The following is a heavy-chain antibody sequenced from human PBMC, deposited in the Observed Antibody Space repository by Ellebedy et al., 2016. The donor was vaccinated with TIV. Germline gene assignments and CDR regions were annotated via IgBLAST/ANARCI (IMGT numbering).Heavy chain of an antibody. J-gene: IGHJ6*03. Sequence: SETLSLXCTVSGGSITSGTYYWTWIRQPAGKGLEWVGRIYRTGSTNYNPSLESRITMSIDTSKNQFSLKLTSVTAADTAVYYCARAQFGHDYLGYNYYLDVWGIGTTVTVSS. CDR1: GGSITSGTYY. D-gene: IGHD5-24*01. V-gene: IGHV4-61*02. CDR2: IYRTGST. CDR3: ARAQFGHDYLGYNYYLDV.